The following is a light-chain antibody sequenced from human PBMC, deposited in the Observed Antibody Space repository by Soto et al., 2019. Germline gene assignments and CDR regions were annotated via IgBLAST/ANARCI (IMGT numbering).Light chain of an antibody. CDR2: AAS. V-gene: IGKV1-9*01. J-gene: IGKJ4*01. CDR3: RQLNDYPLT. CDR1: QGISTY. Sequence: DIQLTQSPSFLSASVGDRVTITCRASQGISTYLAWYQQKPGKAPKLLISAASTLQSGVPSRFRGSGSGTEFTLTISSLQPEDFATYYCRQLNDYPLTFGGGTKVEIK.